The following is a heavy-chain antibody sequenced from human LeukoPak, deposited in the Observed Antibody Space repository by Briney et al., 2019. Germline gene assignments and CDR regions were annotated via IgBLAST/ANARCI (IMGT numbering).Heavy chain of an antibody. J-gene: IGHJ4*02. CDR1: GGSISSSSYY. CDR2: IYYSGST. CDR3: ARGSHPVTGTLGGYFDP. Sequence: SETLSLTCTVSGGSISSSSYYWGWIRRPPGKGLEWIGSIYYSGSTYYNPSLKSRITISVDTSKNQFSLKLSSVTAADTAVYYCARGSHPVTGTLGGYFDPWGQGTLVTVSS. D-gene: IGHD6-19*01. V-gene: IGHV4-39*07.